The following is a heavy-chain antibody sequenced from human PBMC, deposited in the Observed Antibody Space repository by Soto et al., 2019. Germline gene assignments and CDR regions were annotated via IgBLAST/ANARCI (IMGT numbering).Heavy chain of an antibody. CDR2: INHSGST. CDR3: ASKDSSSSVNYYYYMDV. D-gene: IGHD6-6*01. V-gene: IGHV4-34*01. CDR1: GGSFSGYY. J-gene: IGHJ6*03. Sequence: PSETLSLTCAVYGGSFSGYYWSWIRQPPGKGLEWIGEINHSGSTNYNPSLKSRVTISVDTSKNQFSLKLSSVTAADTAVYYCASKDSSSSVNYYYYMDVWGKGTTVTVSS.